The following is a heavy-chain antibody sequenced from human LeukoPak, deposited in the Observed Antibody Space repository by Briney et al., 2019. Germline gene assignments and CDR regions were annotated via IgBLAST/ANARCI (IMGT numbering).Heavy chain of an antibody. V-gene: IGHV4-59*01. D-gene: IGHD2-15*01. CDR3: ARAPDIVVDPGRFDP. J-gene: IGHJ5*02. Sequence: SETPSLTCTVSGGSISSYHWTWMRQAPGKGLEWIGYMYNTGSTNYNPSLKSRVTISVDTSKNQFSLKLSSVTAADTAVYYCARAPDIVVDPGRFDPWGQGTLVTVSS. CDR2: MYNTGST. CDR1: GGSISSYH.